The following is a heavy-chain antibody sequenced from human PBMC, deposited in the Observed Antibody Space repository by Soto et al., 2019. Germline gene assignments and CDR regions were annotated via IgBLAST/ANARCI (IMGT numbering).Heavy chain of an antibody. CDR1: GFTFNNYG. D-gene: IGHD3-16*01. J-gene: IGHJ4*02. V-gene: IGHV3-30*18. Sequence: QAQLVESGGSVVQPGRSLRLSCAASGFTFNNYGIHWVRQAPGKGLEWVAAMSNDGSADYYADSVKGRFTISRDNPKNTVYLQMNNLKSEDTAVYSCANQERGSYFGYWGQGTLVTVSS. CDR3: ANQERGSYFGY. CDR2: MSNDGSAD.